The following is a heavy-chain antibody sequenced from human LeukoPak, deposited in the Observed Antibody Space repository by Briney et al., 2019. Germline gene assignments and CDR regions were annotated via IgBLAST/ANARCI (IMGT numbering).Heavy chain of an antibody. CDR1: GGSISSSSYY. CDR2: IYYSGST. D-gene: IGHD3/OR15-3a*01. Sequence: SETLSLTCTVSGGSISSSSYYWGWIRQPPGKGLEWIGSIYYSGSTYYNPSLKSRVTISVDTSKNQFSLKLSSVTAADTAVYYCARRDGLVKPRGDAFDIWGQGTMVTVSS. J-gene: IGHJ3*02. CDR3: ARRDGLVKPRGDAFDI. V-gene: IGHV4-39*01.